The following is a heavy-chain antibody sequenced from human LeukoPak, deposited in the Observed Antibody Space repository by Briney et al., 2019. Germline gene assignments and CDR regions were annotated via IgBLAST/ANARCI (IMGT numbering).Heavy chain of an antibody. Sequence: GASVKVSCKASGYTFTGYYMHWVRQAPGQGLEWMGWINPNSGGTNYAQKLQGRVTMTTDTSTSTAYMELRSLRSDDTAVYYRARISSSWYDRFDPWGQGTLVTVSS. CDR1: GYTFTGYY. J-gene: IGHJ5*02. CDR3: ARISSSWYDRFDP. V-gene: IGHV1-2*02. CDR2: INPNSGGT. D-gene: IGHD6-13*01.